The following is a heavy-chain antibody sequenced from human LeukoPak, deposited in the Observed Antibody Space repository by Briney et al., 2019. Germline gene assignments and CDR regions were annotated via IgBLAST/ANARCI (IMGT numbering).Heavy chain of an antibody. V-gene: IGHV3-21*01. Sequence: PGGSLRLSCVASGFTFSSDSLSWVRQAPGKGLEWVSYISESSTYIYYAKSVKGRFTISRDNAKNSLYLQMNSLRGEDTAVYYCARDDAATARASGMDVWGKGTTVTVSS. J-gene: IGHJ6*04. CDR3: ARDDAATARASGMDV. D-gene: IGHD6-6*01. CDR1: GFTFSSDS. CDR2: ISESSTYI.